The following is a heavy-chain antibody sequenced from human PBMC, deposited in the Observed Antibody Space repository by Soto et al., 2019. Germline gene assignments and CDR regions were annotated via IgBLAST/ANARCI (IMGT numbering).Heavy chain of an antibody. CDR3: AKEYGRLDY. Sequence: GSLRLSCAASGFTFSDYYMSWIRQAPGKGLEWVSYISSSSGYTNYADSVKGRFTISRDNAKNSLYLQMNSLRAEDTAVYYCAKEYGRLDYWGQGTLVTVSS. V-gene: IGHV3-11*06. J-gene: IGHJ4*02. CDR2: ISSSSGYT. CDR1: GFTFSDYY. D-gene: IGHD4-17*01.